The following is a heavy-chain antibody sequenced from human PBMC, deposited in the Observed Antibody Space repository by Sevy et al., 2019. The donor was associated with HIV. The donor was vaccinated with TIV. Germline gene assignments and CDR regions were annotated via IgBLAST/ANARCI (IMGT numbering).Heavy chain of an antibody. CDR1: GFTFSSYA. D-gene: IGHD2-15*01. V-gene: IGHV3-23*01. J-gene: IGHJ6*02. CDR3: AKGYCSGGSCSRDYYYYGMDV. Sequence: GGSLRLSCPASGFTFSSYAMNWVRQAPGKGLEWVSSISASGRSTYYADSVEGRFTISRDNSKNTLYLQMNSLRGDDTAVYYCAKGYCSGGSCSRDYYYYGMDVWGQGTTVTVSS. CDR2: ISASGRST.